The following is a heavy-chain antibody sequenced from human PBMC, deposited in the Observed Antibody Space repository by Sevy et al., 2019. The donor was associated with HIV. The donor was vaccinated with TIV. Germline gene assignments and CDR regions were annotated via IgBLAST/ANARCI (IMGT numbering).Heavy chain of an antibody. CDR3: AKGDSTFYGMDV. Sequence: GGSLRLSCAASGFTFSTYTINWVRQAPGKGLEWVSAISGSGGSTYYADSVKGRFTISRDKSKNTLYLQMNNLRAEDTAVYYCAKGDSTFYGMDVWGQGPTVTVSS. CDR1: GFTFSTYT. D-gene: IGHD6-13*01. J-gene: IGHJ6*02. V-gene: IGHV3-23*01. CDR2: ISGSGGST.